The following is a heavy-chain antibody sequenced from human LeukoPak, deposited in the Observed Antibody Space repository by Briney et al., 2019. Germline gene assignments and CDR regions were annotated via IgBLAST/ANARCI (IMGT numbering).Heavy chain of an antibody. V-gene: IGHV3-23*01. CDR3: ANSPGK. CDR1: GFTFSTYA. Sequence: GGSLRLTCAASGFTFSTYAMSWVRQAPGKGLEWVSTISESDGSTYYADSVKGRFTIFRDNSKNTLYLRMNILRAEDTAIYCCANSPGKWGQGTLVTVSS. J-gene: IGHJ4*02. CDR2: ISESDGST.